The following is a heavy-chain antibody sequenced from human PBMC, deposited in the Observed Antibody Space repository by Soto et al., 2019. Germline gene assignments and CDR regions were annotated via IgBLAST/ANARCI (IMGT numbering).Heavy chain of an antibody. Sequence: QVQLVESGGGLVKPGGSLRLSCEASGITFSDHYMTWLRQAPGKGLEWISYISGTAGTIYYADSVKGRFTISRDNAKNSLFLQLTSLTAEDTAVYYCARAPYYGSGTYYYYAVDVWGQGTTVTVSS. CDR2: ISGTAGTI. CDR1: GITFSDHY. D-gene: IGHD3-10*01. V-gene: IGHV3-11*01. J-gene: IGHJ6*02. CDR3: ARAPYYGSGTYYYYAVDV.